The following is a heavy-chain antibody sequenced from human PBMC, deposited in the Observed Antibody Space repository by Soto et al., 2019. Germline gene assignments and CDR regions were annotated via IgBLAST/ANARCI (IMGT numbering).Heavy chain of an antibody. Sequence: QVQLVESGGGVVQPGRSLRLSCAASGFTFSSYAMHWVRQAPGKGLEWVAVISYDGSNKYYADSVKGRFTISRDNSKNTLYLQMNSLRAEDTAVYYCARDCISTSCYWSYYYYCMDVW. D-gene: IGHD2-2*01. V-gene: IGHV3-30-3*01. J-gene: IGHJ6*01. CDR1: GFTFSSYA. CDR2: ISYDGSNK. CDR3: ARDCISTSCYWSYYYYCMDV.